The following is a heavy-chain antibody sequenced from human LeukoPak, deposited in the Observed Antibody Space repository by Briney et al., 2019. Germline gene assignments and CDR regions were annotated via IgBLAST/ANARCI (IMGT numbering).Heavy chain of an antibody. J-gene: IGHJ4*02. V-gene: IGHV3-7*01. CDR3: TRDRSRAEDD. Sequence: TGGSLRLSCAASGFTFSGHWMSWLRQSPGKGLEWVANINQGGSDKYYVDSVKGRFTISRDNANNLLYLQMNSLRGEDTAVYYCTRDRSRAEDDWGQGTLVTVSS. D-gene: IGHD1-14*01. CDR2: INQGGSDK. CDR1: GFTFSGHW.